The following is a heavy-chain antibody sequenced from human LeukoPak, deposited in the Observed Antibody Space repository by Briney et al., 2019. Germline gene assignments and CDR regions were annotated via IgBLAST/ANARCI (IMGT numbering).Heavy chain of an antibody. D-gene: IGHD2-2*01. CDR2: INQDGSDK. J-gene: IGHJ4*02. Sequence: GGSLRLSCAASGLTFSIHWMNWVRQAPGKGLECVANINQDGSDKYYVDSVKGRFTISRDNTKNSLYLQMNSLRAEDTAVYYCAKASSTSCYDYWGQGTLVTVSS. V-gene: IGHV3-7*03. CDR3: AKASSTSCYDY. CDR1: GLTFSIHW.